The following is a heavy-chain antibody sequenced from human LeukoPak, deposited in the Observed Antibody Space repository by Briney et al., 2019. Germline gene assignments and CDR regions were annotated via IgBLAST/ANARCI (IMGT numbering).Heavy chain of an antibody. CDR1: GFTFNSYW. V-gene: IGHV3-7*03. Sequence: GGSLRLSCAASGFTFNSYWMHWVRQAPGKGLDWVANIKQDGSEKDYVDSVKGRFTISRDNAKNSLYLQMNSLTAEDTAVYYCLRGMSNWGQGTLVTVSS. J-gene: IGHJ4*02. CDR3: LRGMSN. CDR2: IKQDGSEK.